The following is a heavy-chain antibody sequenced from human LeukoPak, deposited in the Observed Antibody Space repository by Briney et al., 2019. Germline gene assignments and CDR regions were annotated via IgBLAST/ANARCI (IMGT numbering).Heavy chain of an antibody. D-gene: IGHD4/OR15-4a*01. Sequence: GGSLRLSCTVSGFTVSSNSMSWVRQAPGKGLEWVSFIYSDNTHYSDSVKGRFTISRDNSKNTLYLQMNGLRTEDTAVYYCARRAGAYSHPYDYWGQGTLVTVSS. V-gene: IGHV3-53*01. J-gene: IGHJ4*02. CDR1: GFTVSSNS. CDR3: ARRAGAYSHPYDY. CDR2: IYSDNT.